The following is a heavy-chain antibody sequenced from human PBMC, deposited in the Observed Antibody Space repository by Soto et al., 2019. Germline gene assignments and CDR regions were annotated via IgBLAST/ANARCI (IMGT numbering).Heavy chain of an antibody. J-gene: IGHJ5*02. V-gene: IGHV1-3*05. CDR1: GYIFTNYA. CDR2: INGGNGNT. D-gene: IGHD4-17*01. Sequence: QVQLVQSGAEEKKPGASVKVSCKASGYIFTNYAMHWVRQAPGQRLEWMGWINGGNGNTKYSQKFQGRVTFTRDTSASTAYMELSSLRSEDTAVYYCARGKSLTVSTYFDPWGQGTLVTVSS. CDR3: ARGKSLTVSTYFDP.